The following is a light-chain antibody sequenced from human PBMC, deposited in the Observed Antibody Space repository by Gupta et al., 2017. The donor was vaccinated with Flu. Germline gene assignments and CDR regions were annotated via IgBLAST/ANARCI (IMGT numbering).Light chain of an antibody. CDR1: KLGEKY. CDR3: QAWDRSAVV. CDR2: EDK. Sequence: SYDLTPPPSVSVSPGQTARLSCSGNKLGEKYVSWYQQKPGQSPVLVIYEDKRRPSGIPERYSGSNSGNTATLTISGNQAMDEADYYCQAWDRSAVVFGGGTKLTVL. J-gene: IGLJ2*01. V-gene: IGLV3-1*01.